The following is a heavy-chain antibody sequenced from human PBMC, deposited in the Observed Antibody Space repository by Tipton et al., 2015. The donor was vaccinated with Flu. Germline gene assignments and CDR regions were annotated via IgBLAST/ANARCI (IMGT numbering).Heavy chain of an antibody. V-gene: IGHV5-51*03. CDR2: IYPDDSNI. D-gene: IGHD4-17*01. J-gene: IGHJ6*02. Sequence: QLVQSGAEVKKPGESLKISCKGSGYTFPTYWIGWVRQMPGKGLEWMGTIYPDDSNIRYSPSLQGQVTISVDKSISTAYLQWSSLKASDTAIYYCATNRYGHALDVWGQGTTVTVSS. CDR1: GYTFPTYW. CDR3: ATNRYGHALDV.